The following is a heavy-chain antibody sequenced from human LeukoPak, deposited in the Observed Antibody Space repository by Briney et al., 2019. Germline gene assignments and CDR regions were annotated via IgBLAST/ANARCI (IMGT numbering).Heavy chain of an antibody. V-gene: IGHV3-23*01. J-gene: IGHJ4*02. CDR3: AKDIYSSGWYGY. CDR1: GFTFSSYA. D-gene: IGHD6-19*01. Sequence: GGSLRLACAASGFTFSSYAMSWVRQAPGKGLEWVSAISGSGGSTYYADSVKGRFTISRDNSKNSLYLQMNSLRTEDTALYYCAKDIYSSGWYGYWGQGTLVTVSS. CDR2: ISGSGGST.